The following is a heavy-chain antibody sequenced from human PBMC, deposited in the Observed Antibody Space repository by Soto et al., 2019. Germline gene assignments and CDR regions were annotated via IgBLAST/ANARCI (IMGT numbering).Heavy chain of an antibody. CDR2: INQDGREK. J-gene: IGHJ6*02. CDR1: RFIFSSYW. Sequence: GASLRLSCAASRFIFSSYWLSWVRQAPGKGLEWVANINQDGREKYYVDSVKGRFSISRDDSKRTLYLQMNSLRAEDTAVYYCAKVCFHYYYSNLMYVWGQRATVTIA. D-gene: IGHD2-21*01. CDR3: AKVCFHYYYSNLMYV. V-gene: IGHV3-7*01.